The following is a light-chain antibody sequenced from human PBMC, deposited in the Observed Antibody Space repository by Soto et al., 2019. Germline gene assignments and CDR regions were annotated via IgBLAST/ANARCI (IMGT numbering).Light chain of an antibody. J-gene: IGLJ3*02. Sequence: LTQPPSASGSPGQSVTISCTRSSGSIASNYVQWYQQRPGSFPTTVIYEDNQRPSGVPDRFSGSIDSSSNSASLTISGLKTEDEADYYCQSFDSSDQVFGGGTKLTVL. CDR3: QSFDSSDQV. CDR1: SGSIASNY. V-gene: IGLV6-57*01. CDR2: EDN.